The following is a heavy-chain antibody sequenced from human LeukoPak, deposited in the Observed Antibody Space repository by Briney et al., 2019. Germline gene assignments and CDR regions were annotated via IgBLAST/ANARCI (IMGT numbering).Heavy chain of an antibody. CDR3: ARDRYLAGSRLVY. V-gene: IGHV1-18*01. CDR1: GYIFGSYG. CDR2: INVYNGNT. Sequence: ASVKVSCKTSGYIFGSYGISWVRQAPGRGPEWMAWINVYNGNTNFTQKFQGRVTLTADTATSTAYMELTNLTSDDTAVYYCARDRYLAGSRLVYWGQGTLVTVSS. J-gene: IGHJ4*02. D-gene: IGHD2-21*01.